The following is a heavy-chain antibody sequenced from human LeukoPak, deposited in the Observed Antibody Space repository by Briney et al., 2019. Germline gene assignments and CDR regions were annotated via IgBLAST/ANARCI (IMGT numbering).Heavy chain of an antibody. D-gene: IGHD3-22*01. J-gene: IGHJ6*02. V-gene: IGHV4-39*01. CDR1: GGSFSGYY. CDR3: ARHGHPTITMIEGLWNYYYGMDV. CDR2: IYYSGST. Sequence: TSETLSLTCAVYGGSFSGYYWGWIRQPPGKGLEWIGSIYYSGSTYYNPSLKSRVTISVDTSNNQFSLKLSSVTAADTAVYYCARHGHPTITMIEGLWNYYYGMDVWGQGTTVTVSS.